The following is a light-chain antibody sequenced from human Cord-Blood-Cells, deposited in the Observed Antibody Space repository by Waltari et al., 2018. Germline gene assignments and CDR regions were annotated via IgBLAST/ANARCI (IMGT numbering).Light chain of an antibody. CDR3: SSYTSRSTFV. J-gene: IGLJ1*01. CDR1: SSDVGRNNY. CDR2: DVS. Sequence: SALPQTGAESGSAGQSITMSCTVASSDVGRNNYVTWYQQHPGKPPKLMIYDVSKRPSVVPTRFSRSKYGITASLTISGLHADHEAYYYCSSYTSRSTFVFGTGTKVTVL. V-gene: IGLV2-14*01.